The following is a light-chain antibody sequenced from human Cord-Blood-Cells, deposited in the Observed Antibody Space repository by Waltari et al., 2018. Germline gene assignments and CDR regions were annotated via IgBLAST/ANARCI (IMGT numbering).Light chain of an antibody. V-gene: IGLV3-19*01. CDR2: GKN. CDR1: SLRSYY. J-gene: IGLJ3*02. Sequence: SSELTQDPAVSVALGKPVRITCQGDSLRSYYASWYQQKPGQAPVLVIYGKNNRPSGIPDRFSGSSSGNTASLTITGAQAEDEADYYCNSRDSSGNHLVFGGGTKLTVL. CDR3: NSRDSSGNHLV.